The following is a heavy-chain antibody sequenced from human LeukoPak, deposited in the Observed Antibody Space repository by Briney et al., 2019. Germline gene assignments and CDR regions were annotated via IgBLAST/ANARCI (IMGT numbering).Heavy chain of an antibody. CDR3: ARLSILRRDGYRYEDAFDI. CDR2: INHSGST. CDR1: GGSFSGYY. J-gene: IGHJ3*02. V-gene: IGHV4-34*01. Sequence: SETLSLTCAVYGGSFSGYYWSWIRQPPGKGLEWIGEINHSGSTNYNPSLKSRVTISVDTSKNQFSLKLSSVTAADTAVYYCARLSILRRDGYRYEDAFDIWGQGTMVTVSS. D-gene: IGHD5-24*01.